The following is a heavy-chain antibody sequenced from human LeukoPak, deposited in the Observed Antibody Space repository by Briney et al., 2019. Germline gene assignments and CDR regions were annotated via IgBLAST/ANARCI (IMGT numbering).Heavy chain of an antibody. V-gene: IGHV1-46*01. J-gene: IGHJ4*02. CDR1: GYTFTNYY. CDR2: ISPSGAST. D-gene: IGHD3-10*01. CDR3: ARAQAQAYGSGSYYIPVISGSDY. Sequence: ASVKVSCKASGYTFTNYYMHWVRQAPGQGLEWMGMISPSGASTSYAQKFQGRVTMTRDTSTSTVYMELSSLRSEDTAVYYCARAQAQAYGSGSYYIPVISGSDYWGQGTLVTVSS.